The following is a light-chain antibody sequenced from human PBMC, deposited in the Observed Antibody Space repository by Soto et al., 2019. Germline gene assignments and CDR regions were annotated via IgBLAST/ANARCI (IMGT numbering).Light chain of an antibody. J-gene: IGKJ2*03. Sequence: EIELTQSPGTLSLSPGERATLSCRASQRVGGNYLAWYQQKPGQAPRLLIYGASKRASGIPDRFSGRGSGIDFTLTISRVEPEDFAIYDCQQYTCSPGYSFGQGTKLESK. V-gene: IGKV3-20*01. CDR3: QQYTCSPGYS. CDR2: GAS. CDR1: QRVGGNY.